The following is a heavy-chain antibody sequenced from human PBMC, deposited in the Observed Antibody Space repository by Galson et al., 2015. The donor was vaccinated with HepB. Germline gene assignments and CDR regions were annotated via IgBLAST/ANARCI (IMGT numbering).Heavy chain of an antibody. CDR2: IWYDGSNK. Sequence: SLRLSCAASGFTFSSYGMHWVRQAPGKGLEWVAVIWYDGSNKYYADSVKGRFTISRDNSKNTLYLQMNSLRAEDTAVYYCARDVADGDYDPGLDYWGQGTLVTVSS. D-gene: IGHD4-17*01. CDR1: GFTFSSYG. J-gene: IGHJ4*02. CDR3: ARDVADGDYDPGLDY. V-gene: IGHV3-33*01.